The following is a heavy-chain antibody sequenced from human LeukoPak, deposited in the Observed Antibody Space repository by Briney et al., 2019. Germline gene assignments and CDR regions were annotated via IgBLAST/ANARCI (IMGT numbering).Heavy chain of an antibody. CDR1: GYTFTGYY. Sequence: ASVKVSCKASGYTFTGYYMHWERQAPGQGLEGMGRINPNSGDTNYAQKFQGRVTMTRDTSISTAYMELSRLRSDDTAVYYCARGAAAAANTDYWGQGTLVTVSS. J-gene: IGHJ4*02. D-gene: IGHD6-13*01. CDR3: ARGAAAAANTDY. CDR2: INPNSGDT. V-gene: IGHV1-2*06.